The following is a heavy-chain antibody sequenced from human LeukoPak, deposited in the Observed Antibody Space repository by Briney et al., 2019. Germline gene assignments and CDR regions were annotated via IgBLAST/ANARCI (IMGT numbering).Heavy chain of an antibody. CDR3: ARSIPYGTTWYGRSDY. V-gene: IGHV3-7*03. Sequence: PGGSLRLSCAASGFVVSSNYMSWVRQAPGKGLEWVANIKPDGTTKFYVDSGKGRFTISRDNALNSLYLQMNSLRAEDTAIYYCARSIPYGTTWYGRSDYWGQGTLVTVSS. J-gene: IGHJ4*02. D-gene: IGHD6-13*01. CDR2: IKPDGTTK. CDR1: GFVVSSNY.